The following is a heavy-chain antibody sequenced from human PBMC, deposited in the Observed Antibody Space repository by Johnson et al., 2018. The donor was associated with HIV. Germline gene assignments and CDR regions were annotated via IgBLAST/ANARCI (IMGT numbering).Heavy chain of an antibody. CDR2: ISYDGSNK. D-gene: IGHD3-10*01. J-gene: IGHJ3*02. CDR1: GFTFSSYA. V-gene: IGHV3-30*04. Sequence: QVQLVESGGGVVQPGRSLRLSCAASGFTFSSYAMHWVRQAPGKGLEWVAVISYDGSNKYYADSVKGRFTISRDNSKNTLYLQMNSLRAEDTAVYYCARDRRGANIDDAFDIWGQGTMVTVSS. CDR3: ARDRRGANIDDAFDI.